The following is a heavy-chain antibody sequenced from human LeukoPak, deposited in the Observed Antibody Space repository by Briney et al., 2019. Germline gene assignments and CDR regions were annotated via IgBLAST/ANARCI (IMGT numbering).Heavy chain of an antibody. CDR2: IRYDGNNK. Sequence: GSLRLSCAASGFTFSSYGMRWVRQAPGKGLEWVAFIRYDGNNKYYADSVKGRFTFSRDNAKNSLYLQMNSLRAEDTAVYYCARHRTASDYWGQGTLVTVSS. CDR1: GFTFSSYG. V-gene: IGHV3-30*02. D-gene: IGHD3-16*02. J-gene: IGHJ4*02. CDR3: ARHRTASDY.